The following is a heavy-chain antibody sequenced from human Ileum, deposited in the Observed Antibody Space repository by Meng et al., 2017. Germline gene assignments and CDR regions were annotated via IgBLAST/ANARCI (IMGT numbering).Heavy chain of an antibody. CDR1: GGSFSGYY. CDR3: ARGGPWFDP. CDR2: INHSGST. Sequence: QVQLQEWGAGLLKASETLSLTCAGYGGSFSGYYWSWIRQPPGKGLEWIGEINHSGSTNYNPSLKSRVTISVDTSKNQFSLKLSSVTAADTAVYYCARGGPWFDPWGQGTLVTASS. J-gene: IGHJ5*02. V-gene: IGHV4-34*01.